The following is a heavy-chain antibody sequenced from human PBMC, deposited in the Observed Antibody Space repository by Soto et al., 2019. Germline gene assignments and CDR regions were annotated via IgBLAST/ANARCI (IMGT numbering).Heavy chain of an antibody. CDR2: IKRDGSEK. V-gene: IGHV3-7*03. D-gene: IGHD3-3*01. CDR1: GFTFGNNW. CDR3: ASLEWESSGYADY. Sequence: EVQLVESGGGLVQPGGSLRLSCAASGFTFGNNWMSWVRQAPGKGLEWVANIKRDGSEKYYVDSMKGRFAISRENAKNTLYLQMNSLRADDTAVYYCASLEWESSGYADYWGQGTLVTVSS. J-gene: IGHJ4*02.